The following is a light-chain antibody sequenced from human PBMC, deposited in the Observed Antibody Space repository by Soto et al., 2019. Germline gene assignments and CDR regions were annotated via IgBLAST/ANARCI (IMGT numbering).Light chain of an antibody. CDR1: SSDVGGYNY. CDR3: SSYTSSSTPNV. CDR2: DVS. Sequence: QSVLTQPASVSGSPGQSITISCTGTSSDVGGYNYVSWYQQHPGQAPKLMIYDVSNRPSGVSNRFSGSKSGNTASLTISGIKAEDEADYYFSSYTSSSTPNVFRTGTKVTVL. J-gene: IGLJ1*01. V-gene: IGLV2-14*01.